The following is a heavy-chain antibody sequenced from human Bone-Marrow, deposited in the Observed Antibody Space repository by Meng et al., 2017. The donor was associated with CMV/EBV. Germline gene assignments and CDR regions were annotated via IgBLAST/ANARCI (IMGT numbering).Heavy chain of an antibody. CDR1: GYTFTSYD. V-gene: IGHV1-46*01. Sequence: ASVKVSCKASGYTFTSYDINWVRQAPGQGLEWMGIINPSGGSTSYAQKFQGRVTMTRDTSTSTVYMELSSLRSEDTAVYYCARGLPKLAARARYENYYYYGMDVWGQGTTVTVSS. J-gene: IGHJ6*02. CDR3: ARGLPKLAARARYENYYYYGMDV. D-gene: IGHD6-6*01. CDR2: INPSGGST.